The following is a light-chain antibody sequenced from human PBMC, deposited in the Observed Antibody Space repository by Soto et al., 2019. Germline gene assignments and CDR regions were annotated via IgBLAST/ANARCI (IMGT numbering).Light chain of an antibody. CDR2: EAS. CDR3: QQYNSPPLT. V-gene: IGKV1-5*01. CDR1: QSISTW. Sequence: DIQMTQSPSTLPASVGDRVTITCRANQSISTWLAWYQQKPGKAPKVLIYEASTLKSGVPSRFSGGGSGTEFTLIISSLQPDDFATYYCQQYNSPPLTFGGGTNVDIK. J-gene: IGKJ4*02.